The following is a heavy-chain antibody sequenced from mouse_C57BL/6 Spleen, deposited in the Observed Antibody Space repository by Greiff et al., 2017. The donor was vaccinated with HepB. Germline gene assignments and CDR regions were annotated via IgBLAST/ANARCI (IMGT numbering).Heavy chain of an antibody. CDR1: GFTFSDYG. J-gene: IGHJ1*03. D-gene: IGHD2-5*01. V-gene: IGHV5-17*01. CDR2: ISSGSSTI. Sequence: DVMLVESGGGLVKPGGSLKLSCAASGFTFSDYGMHWVRQAPEKGLEWVAYISSGSSTIYYADTVKGRFTISRDNAKNTLFLQMTSLRSEDTAMYYCASRGDYSNWYFDVWGTGTTVTVSS. CDR3: ASRGDYSNWYFDV.